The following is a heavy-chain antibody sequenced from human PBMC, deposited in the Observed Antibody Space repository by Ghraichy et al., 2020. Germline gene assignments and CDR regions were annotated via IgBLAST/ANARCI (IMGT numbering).Heavy chain of an antibody. CDR3: TKIPHDDYGDFGGGFDH. V-gene: IGHV3-23*01. D-gene: IGHD4-17*01. CDR1: GFIFTAHA. J-gene: IGHJ4*02. Sequence: GESLNISCSASGFIFTAHAMSWVRQAPGKGLEWVSSINYDGFRTYYADSVKGRFTISRDNSLSTVSLQMNDLSAEDTAIYYCTKIPHDDYGDFGGGFDHWGQGTLVTVSS. CDR2: INYDGFRT.